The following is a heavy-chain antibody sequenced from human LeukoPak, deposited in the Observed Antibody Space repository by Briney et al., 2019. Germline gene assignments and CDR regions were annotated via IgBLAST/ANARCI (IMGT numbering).Heavy chain of an antibody. Sequence: PGGSLRLSCAASGFTFDDYAMHWVRHAPGKGLEWVSGISWNSGSIGYADSVKGRFTISRDNAKNSLYLQMNSLRAEDTALYYCANRNGYWGQGTLVTVSS. V-gene: IGHV3-9*01. CDR1: GFTFDDYA. CDR2: ISWNSGSI. J-gene: IGHJ4*02. CDR3: ANRNGY.